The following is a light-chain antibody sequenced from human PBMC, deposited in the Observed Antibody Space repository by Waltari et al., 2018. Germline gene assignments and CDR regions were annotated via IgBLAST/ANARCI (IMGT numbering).Light chain of an antibody. J-gene: IGKJ2*01. CDR2: GAY. CDR3: QQYNNWPPYT. CDR1: QSVSST. V-gene: IGKV3-15*01. Sequence: EIVMTQSPATLSVSPGERATLSCRASQSVSSTLAWYQQKPGQAPRLLIYGAYTRATGIPARFSGSGSGTEFTLTISSLQSEDFAVYYCQQYNNWPPYTFGQGTKLEIK.